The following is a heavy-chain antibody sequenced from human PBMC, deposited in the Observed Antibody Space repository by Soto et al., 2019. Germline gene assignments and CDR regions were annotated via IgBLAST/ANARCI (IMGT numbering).Heavy chain of an antibody. CDR3: ARGVEGLLWFGELTGPFDY. CDR1: GYTFTSYG. D-gene: IGHD3-10*01. J-gene: IGHJ4*02. V-gene: IGHV1-18*01. CDR2: ISAYNGNT. Sequence: GPSVKVSCKASGYTFTSYGISWVRQAPGQGLGWMGWISAYNGNTNYGQKLQGRVTMTTDTSTSTAYMELRSLRSDDRAVYYCARGVEGLLWFGELTGPFDYWGQGTLVTVSS.